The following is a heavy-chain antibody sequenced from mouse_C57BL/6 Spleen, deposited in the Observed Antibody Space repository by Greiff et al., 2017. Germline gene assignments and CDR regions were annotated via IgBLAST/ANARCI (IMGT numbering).Heavy chain of an antibody. CDR3: ARWFLYYAMDY. D-gene: IGHD2-3*01. CDR2: INPNNGGT. V-gene: IGHV1-26*01. Sequence: EVQLQQSGPELVKPGASVKISCKASGYTFTDYYMNWVKQSHGKSLEWIGDINPNNGGTSYNQKFKGKATLTVDKSSSTAYMELRSLTSEDSAVYYCARWFLYYAMDYWGQGTSVTVSS. J-gene: IGHJ4*01. CDR1: GYTFTDYY.